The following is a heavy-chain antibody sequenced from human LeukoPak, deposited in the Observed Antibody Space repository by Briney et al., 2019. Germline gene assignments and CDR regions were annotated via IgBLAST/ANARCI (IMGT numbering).Heavy chain of an antibody. CDR3: AKTPYSSGSNYYFDY. D-gene: IGHD6-19*01. Sequence: SLRLSCAASGFTFDDYAMHWVRQAPGKGLEWVSGISWNSGSIGYADSVKGRFTISRDNAKNPLYLQMNSLRAEDTALYYCAKTPYSSGSNYYFDYWGQGTLVTVSS. V-gene: IGHV3-9*01. J-gene: IGHJ4*02. CDR2: ISWNSGSI. CDR1: GFTFDDYA.